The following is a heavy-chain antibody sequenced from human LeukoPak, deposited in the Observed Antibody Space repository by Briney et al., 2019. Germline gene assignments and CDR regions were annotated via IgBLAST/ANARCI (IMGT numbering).Heavy chain of an antibody. CDR1: GYTFTGYY. CDR2: INPNSGGT. J-gene: IGHJ4*02. V-gene: IGHV1-2*02. Sequence: ASVKVSCKASGYTFTGYYMHWVRQAPGQGLEWMGWINPNSGGTNYAQKFQGRVTVTRDTSISTAYMELSRLRSDDTAVYYCARAHFSYYDSSGYYEVDYWGQGTLVTVSS. CDR3: ARAHFSYYDSSGYYEVDY. D-gene: IGHD3-22*01.